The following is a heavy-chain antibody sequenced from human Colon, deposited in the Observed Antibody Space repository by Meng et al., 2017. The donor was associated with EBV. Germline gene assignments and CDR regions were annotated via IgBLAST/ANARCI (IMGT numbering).Heavy chain of an antibody. CDR2: ISKMGDGI. Sequence: VGSGVGLGQPGGSLSLSCAASGFNFNDYYMTWIRQAPGKGLEWVAFISKMGDGISYAESVRGRFTISRDSATHSLYLQMNSLRAEDTAVYYCARDLGGPRDYWGQGTLVTVSS. V-gene: IGHV3-11*01. CDR1: GFNFNDYY. J-gene: IGHJ4*02. CDR3: ARDLGGPRDY. D-gene: IGHD6-25*01.